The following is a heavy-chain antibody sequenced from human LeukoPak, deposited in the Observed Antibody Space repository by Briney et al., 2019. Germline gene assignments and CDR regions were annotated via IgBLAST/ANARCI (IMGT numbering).Heavy chain of an antibody. CDR3: ARLMGTVTTYDY. CDR2: IRPDGSQE. J-gene: IGHJ4*02. D-gene: IGHD1-7*01. V-gene: IGHV3-7*02. Sequence: GGSLRLSCAASGFSFSNSWMSWGRPAPGGGVEWGASIRPDGSQEYYMASVKGRFTISRDNSENSLYLQMNSLRAEDTAVYFCARLMGTVTTYDYWGQGTLVSVSS. CDR1: GFSFSNSW.